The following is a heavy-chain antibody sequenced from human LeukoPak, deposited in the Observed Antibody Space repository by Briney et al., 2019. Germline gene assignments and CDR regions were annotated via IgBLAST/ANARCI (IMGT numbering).Heavy chain of an antibody. Sequence: GGSLRLSCADSGFTVSSNYMRWVRQAPGKGLEWVSVIYSGGSTHYADSVKGRFTISRDNSKNTLYLQMNSLRAEDTAVYYCAKEGTYSSGWYGFDYWGQGTLVTVSS. CDR1: GFTVSSNY. D-gene: IGHD6-19*01. J-gene: IGHJ4*02. CDR3: AKEGTYSSGWYGFDY. CDR2: IYSGGST. V-gene: IGHV3-66*01.